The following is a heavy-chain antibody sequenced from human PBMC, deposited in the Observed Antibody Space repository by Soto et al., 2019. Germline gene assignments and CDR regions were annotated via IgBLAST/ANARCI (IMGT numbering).Heavy chain of an antibody. CDR3: AKDRKGLIWKAVAGPFDY. D-gene: IGHD6-19*01. V-gene: IGHV3-23*01. CDR2: ISGSGGST. CDR1: GFTFSSYA. Sequence: EVQLLESGGGLVQPGGSLRLSCAASGFTFSSYAMSWVRQAPGKGLEWVSAISGSGGSTYYADSVKGRFTISRDNSKNMLYLQMNSLRAEDTAVYYCAKDRKGLIWKAVAGPFDYWGQGTLVTVSS. J-gene: IGHJ4*02.